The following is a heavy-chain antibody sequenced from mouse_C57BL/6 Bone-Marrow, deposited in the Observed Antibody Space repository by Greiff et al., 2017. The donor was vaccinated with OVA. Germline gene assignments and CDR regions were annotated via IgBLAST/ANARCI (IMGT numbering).Heavy chain of an antibody. CDR2: ISSGGSYT. CDR1: GFTFSSYG. CDR3: ASHMVPSYCYVDV. V-gene: IGHV5-6*02. D-gene: IGHD2-1*01. Sequence: DVKLVESGGDLVKPGGSLKLSCAASGFTFSSYGMSWVRQTPDKRLEWVAIISSGGSYTYYPDSVKGRFTISRDNAKNTLYLQMSSLKSEDTAMYYGASHMVPSYCYVDVWGTGTAITVSS. J-gene: IGHJ1*03.